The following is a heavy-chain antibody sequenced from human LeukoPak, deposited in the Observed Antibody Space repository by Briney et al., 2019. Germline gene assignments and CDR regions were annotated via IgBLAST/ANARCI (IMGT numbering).Heavy chain of an antibody. CDR3: ARGEVADDYYYYYYMDV. CDR1: GFTFSSYA. Sequence: PGGSLRLSCAASGFTFSSYAMHWVRQAPGKGLEYVSAISSNGGSTYYANSVKGRFTISRDNSKNTLYLQMGSLRAEDMAVYYCARGEVADDYYYYYYMDVWGKGTTVTVSS. J-gene: IGHJ6*03. D-gene: IGHD6-13*01. V-gene: IGHV3-64*01. CDR2: ISSNGGST.